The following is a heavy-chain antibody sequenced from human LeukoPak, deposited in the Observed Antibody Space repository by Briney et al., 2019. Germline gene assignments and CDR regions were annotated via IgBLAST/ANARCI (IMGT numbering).Heavy chain of an antibody. CDR1: GYTFTGYY. V-gene: IGHV1-2*04. CDR3: ACERGFGELAQDNWFDP. CDR2: INPNSGGT. J-gene: IGHJ5*02. D-gene: IGHD3-10*01. Sequence: LVASVKVSCKASGYTFTGYYMHWVRQAPGQGLEWMGWINPNSGGTNYAQKFQGWVTMTRDTSISTAYMELSRLRSDDTAVYYCACERGFGELAQDNWFDPWGQGTLVTVSS.